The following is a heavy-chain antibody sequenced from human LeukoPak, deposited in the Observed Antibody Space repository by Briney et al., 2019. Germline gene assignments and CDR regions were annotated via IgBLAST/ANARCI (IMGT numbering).Heavy chain of an antibody. CDR2: INHSGST. CDR3: ARAAGGGSGWNFDY. D-gene: IGHD6-19*01. V-gene: IGHV4-34*01. CDR1: GGSFSGYY. Sequence: SETLSLTCAVYGGSFSGYYWSWIRQPPGRGLEWIGEINHSGSTNYNPSLKSRVTISIDTCKNQFSLTPRSVTAADTAVYYCARAAGGGSGWNFDYWGQGTLVSVSS. J-gene: IGHJ4*02.